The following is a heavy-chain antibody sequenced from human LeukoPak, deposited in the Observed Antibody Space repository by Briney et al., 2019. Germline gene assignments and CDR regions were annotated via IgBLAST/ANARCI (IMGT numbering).Heavy chain of an antibody. CDR3: ARGGYSGYDYAWFDP. CDR1: GFTFSSYA. Sequence: GGSLRLSCAASGFTFSSYAMTWVRQAPGKGLEWVSTISSSGGSTYYADSVKGRFTISRDNSKNTLYLQMNSLRAEDTAVYYCARGGYSGYDYAWFDPWGQGTLVTVSS. CDR2: ISSSGGST. V-gene: IGHV3-23*01. D-gene: IGHD5-12*01. J-gene: IGHJ5*02.